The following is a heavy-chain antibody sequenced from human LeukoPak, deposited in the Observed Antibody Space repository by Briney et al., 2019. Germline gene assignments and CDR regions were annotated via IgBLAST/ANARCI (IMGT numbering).Heavy chain of an antibody. CDR2: ISGSGGST. CDR3: AKDRAYGSGSYYFDAFDI. Sequence: GGSLRLSCAASGFTFSSYWMGWVRQAPGKGLEWVSAISGSGGSTYYADSVKGRFTISRDNSKNTLYLQMNSLRAEDTAVYYCAKDRAYGSGSYYFDAFDIWGQGTMVTVSS. J-gene: IGHJ3*02. V-gene: IGHV3-23*01. CDR1: GFTFSSYW. D-gene: IGHD3-10*01.